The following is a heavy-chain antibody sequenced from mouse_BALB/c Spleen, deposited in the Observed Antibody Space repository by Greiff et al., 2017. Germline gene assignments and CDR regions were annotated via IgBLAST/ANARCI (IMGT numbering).Heavy chain of an antibody. V-gene: IGHV1S81*02. D-gene: IGHD3-1*01. Sequence: VQLQQSGAELVKPGASVKLSCKASGYTFTSYYMYWVKQRPGQGLEWIGEINPSNGGTNFNEKFKGKATFTADTSSNTAYMQLSSLTSEDSAVYYCARSGEGESWFAYWGQGTLVTVSA. J-gene: IGHJ3*01. CDR2: INPSNGGT. CDR1: GYTFTSYY. CDR3: ARSGEGESWFAY.